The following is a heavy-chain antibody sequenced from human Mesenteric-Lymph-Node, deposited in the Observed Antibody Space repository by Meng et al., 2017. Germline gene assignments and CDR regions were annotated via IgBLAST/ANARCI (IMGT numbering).Heavy chain of an antibody. J-gene: IGHJ4*02. CDR3: AREQQLVRTFDY. D-gene: IGHD6-13*01. Sequence: QGQLVQSGGEVKKPGAPVKVSCKASGYTFTSYAMHWVRQAPGQRLEWMGWINAGNGNTKYSQKFQGRVTITRDTSASTAYMELSSLRSEDTAVYYCAREQQLVRTFDYWGQGTLVTVSS. CDR1: GYTFTSYA. V-gene: IGHV1-3*01. CDR2: INAGNGNT.